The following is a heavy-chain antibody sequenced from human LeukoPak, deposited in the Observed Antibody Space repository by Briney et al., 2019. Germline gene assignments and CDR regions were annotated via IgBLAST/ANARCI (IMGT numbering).Heavy chain of an antibody. CDR2: IIPLLGVA. J-gene: IGHJ4*02. V-gene: IGHV1-69*10. CDR1: GGIFSSYT. CDR3: ARDDADSAYADCDY. D-gene: IGHD5-12*01. Sequence: SVKDSCKASGGIFSSYTISWVRQATGQGLQWMVGIIPLLGVANYAQKFQGRVTIIADKSTSTAYMELSSLRSENTAVYYCARDDADSAYADCDYWGQGTLVTVSS.